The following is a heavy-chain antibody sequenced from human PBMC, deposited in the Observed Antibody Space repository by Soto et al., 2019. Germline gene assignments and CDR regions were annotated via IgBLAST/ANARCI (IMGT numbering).Heavy chain of an antibody. D-gene: IGHD2-15*01. V-gene: IGHV1-2*04. J-gene: IGHJ4*02. Sequence: QVQLVQSGAEVKKPGASVKVSCKASGYTFTGYYMHWVRQATGQGLEWMGWINPNSGGTNYAQKFQGWVPMTRDTSISTAYMELSRLRSDDTAVYYCAILGGERGYCSGGSCPFDYWGQGTLVTVSS. CDR1: GYTFTGYY. CDR3: AILGGERGYCSGGSCPFDY. CDR2: INPNSGGT.